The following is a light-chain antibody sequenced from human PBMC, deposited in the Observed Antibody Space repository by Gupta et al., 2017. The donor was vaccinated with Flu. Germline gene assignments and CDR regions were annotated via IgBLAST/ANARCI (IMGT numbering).Light chain of an antibody. CDR1: SSDVGGYNS. CDR3: CSYAGNSTPYV. J-gene: IGLJ1*01. V-gene: IGLV2-11*01. CDR2: DVV. Sequence: QSALTQPRSVSGSPGQSVTISCTASSSDVGGYNSVSWYQQYPGKVPKLLIYDVVKRPSGVPDRFSGSQSGDTASLTISGLQPEDKADYYCCSYAGNSTPYVFGTGTKVTVL.